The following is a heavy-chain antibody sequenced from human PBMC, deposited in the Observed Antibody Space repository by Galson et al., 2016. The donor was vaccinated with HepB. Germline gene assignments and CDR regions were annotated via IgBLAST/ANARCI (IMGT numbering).Heavy chain of an antibody. D-gene: IGHD6-6*01. CDR3: GRIVSRRTGVDY. CDR1: GFTFSDYY. CDR2: IGSVGNAV. J-gene: IGHJ4*02. V-gene: IGHV3-11*01. Sequence: SLRLSCAASGFTFSDYYMNWIRQAPGKGLEWVSYIGSVGNAVDYADSVKGRFTISRDNAKNSLYLQMDSLRTEDTAVYYCGRIVSRRTGVDYWGQGTLVTVSS.